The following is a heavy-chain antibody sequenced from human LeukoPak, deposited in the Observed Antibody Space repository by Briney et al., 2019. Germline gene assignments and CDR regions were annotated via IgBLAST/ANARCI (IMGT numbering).Heavy chain of an antibody. CDR2: IYHSGST. CDR1: GYSISSGYY. Sequence: SETLSLTCTVSGYSISSGYYWGRIRQPPGKGLEWIGSIYHSGSTYYNPSLKSRVTISVDTSKNQFSLKLSSVTAADTAVYYCARDKNGFDPWGQGTLVTVSS. V-gene: IGHV4-38-2*02. CDR3: ARDKNGFDP. J-gene: IGHJ5*02.